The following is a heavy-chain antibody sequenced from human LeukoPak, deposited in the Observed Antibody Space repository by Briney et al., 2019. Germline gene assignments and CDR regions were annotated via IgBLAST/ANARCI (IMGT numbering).Heavy chain of an antibody. CDR1: GFTFSSYA. J-gene: IGHJ4*02. CDR2: ISGSGGST. V-gene: IGHV3-23*01. D-gene: IGHD3-10*01. CDR3: ARDPGGSRGFGSYDY. Sequence: GGSLRLSCAASGFTFSSYAMSWVRQAPGKGLEWVSAISGSGGSTYYADSVKGRFTISRDNSKNTLYLQMNSLRAEDTAVYYCARDPGGSRGFGSYDYWGQGTLVTVSS.